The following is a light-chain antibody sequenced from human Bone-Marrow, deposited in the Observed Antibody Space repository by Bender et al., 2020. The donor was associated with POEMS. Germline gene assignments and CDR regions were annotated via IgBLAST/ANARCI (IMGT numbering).Light chain of an antibody. CDR3: YSYAGRSTWV. CDR1: SRDVGTYNL. J-gene: IGLJ3*02. V-gene: IGLV2-23*01. CDR2: EGN. Sequence: QSALTQPASVSGSPGQSITISCTGTSRDVGTYNLVSWYQHHPGKAPKLMIYEGNKRPSRVSDRFSGSKSANTASLTISGLQAEDEADYYCYSYAGRSTWVFGGGTRLTVL.